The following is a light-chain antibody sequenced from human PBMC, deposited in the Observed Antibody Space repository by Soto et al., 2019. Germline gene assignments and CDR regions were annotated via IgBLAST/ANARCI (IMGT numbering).Light chain of an antibody. Sequence: RLTQSPSALSGSVGDRVTITCRASQTISSWLAWYQQKPGKAPKLLIYDASSLESGVPSRFSGSGSGTEFTLTISSLQPDDFATYYCQQYNSYWTFGQGTKVDI. J-gene: IGKJ1*01. CDR2: DAS. V-gene: IGKV1-5*01. CDR1: QTISSW. CDR3: QQYNSYWT.